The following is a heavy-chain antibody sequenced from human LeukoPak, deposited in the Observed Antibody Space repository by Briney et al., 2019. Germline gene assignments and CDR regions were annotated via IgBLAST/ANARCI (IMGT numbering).Heavy chain of an antibody. V-gene: IGHV4-39*07. CDR2: IYYTGNT. CDR3: ARVLGGYYDSSGYPLDAFDI. CDR1: GDSITGYY. J-gene: IGHJ3*02. Sequence: SETLSLTCSVSGDSITGYYWGWIRQPPGKGLEWIGNIYYTGNTYYNSSLKSRVTISLDTSKNQFSLKLSSVTAADTAVYYCARVLGGYYDSSGYPLDAFDIWGQGTMVTVSS. D-gene: IGHD3-22*01.